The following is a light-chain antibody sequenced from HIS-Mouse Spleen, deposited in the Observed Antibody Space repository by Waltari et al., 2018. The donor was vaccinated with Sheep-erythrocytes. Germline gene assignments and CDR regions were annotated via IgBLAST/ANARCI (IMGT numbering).Light chain of an antibody. Sequence: QSALTQPRSVSGSPGQSATIPCTGTSSDVGGYNSVSWYQQHPGKAPKLMIYDVSKRPSGVPDRFSGSKSGNTASLTISGLQAEDEADYYCCSYAGSYNHVFATGTKVTVL. CDR2: DVS. J-gene: IGLJ1*01. V-gene: IGLV2-11*01. CDR3: CSYAGSYNHV. CDR1: SSDVGGYNS.